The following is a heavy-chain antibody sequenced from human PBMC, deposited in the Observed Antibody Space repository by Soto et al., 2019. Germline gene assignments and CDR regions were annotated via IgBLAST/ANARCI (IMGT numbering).Heavy chain of an antibody. CDR2: ISGSGGST. J-gene: IGHJ6*02. CDR1: GFTFSSYA. Sequence: GGSLRLSCAASGFTFSSYAMSWVRQAPGKGLEWVSAISGSGGSTYYADSVKGRFTISRDNSKNTLYLQMNSLRAEDTAVYYCAKDWVAEYYDILTGYLRGYYYYGMDVWGQGTTVTVSS. CDR3: AKDWVAEYYDILTGYLRGYYYYGMDV. V-gene: IGHV3-23*01. D-gene: IGHD3-9*01.